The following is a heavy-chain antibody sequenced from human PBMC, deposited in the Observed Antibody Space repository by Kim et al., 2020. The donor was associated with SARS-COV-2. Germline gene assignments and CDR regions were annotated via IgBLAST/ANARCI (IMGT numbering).Heavy chain of an antibody. Sequence: ADSVKGPFTISRDIAKSTLYLQLSSLGAEDTAVYFCARYLDWILYDYWGQGTLVTVSS. V-gene: IGHV3-74*01. J-gene: IGHJ4*02. CDR3: ARYLDWILYDY. D-gene: IGHD3-9*01.